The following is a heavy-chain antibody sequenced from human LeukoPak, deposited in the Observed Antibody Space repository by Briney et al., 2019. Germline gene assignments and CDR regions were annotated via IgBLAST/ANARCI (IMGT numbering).Heavy chain of an antibody. D-gene: IGHD4-17*01. CDR2: ISWNSGSI. CDR3: TKDLNGDYGVAWFSFDY. CDR1: GFTFDDYA. V-gene: IGHV3-9*01. Sequence: PGRSLRLPCAASGFTFDDYAMHWVRQAPGKGLEWVSGISWNSGSIGYADSVKGRFTISRDNAKNSLYLQMNSLRAEDTALYYCTKDLNGDYGVAWFSFDYWGQGTLVTVSS. J-gene: IGHJ4*02.